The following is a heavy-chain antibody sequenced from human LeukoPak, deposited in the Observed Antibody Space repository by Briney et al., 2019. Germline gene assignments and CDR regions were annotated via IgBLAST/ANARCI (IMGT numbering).Heavy chain of an antibody. D-gene: IGHD3-22*01. J-gene: IGHJ5*02. V-gene: IGHV3-23*01. CDR3: AKTYDSSGYEDWFDP. CDR1: GFTFSSYW. Sequence: GGSLRLSCAASGFTFSSYWMSWVRQAPGKGLEWVSAISGSGGSTYYADSVKGRFTISRDNSKNTLYLQMNSLRAEDTAVYYCAKTYDSSGYEDWFDPWSQGTLVTVSS. CDR2: ISGSGGST.